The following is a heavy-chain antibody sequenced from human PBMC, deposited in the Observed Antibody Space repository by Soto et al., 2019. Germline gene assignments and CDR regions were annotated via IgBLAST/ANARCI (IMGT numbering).Heavy chain of an antibody. D-gene: IGHD5-12*01. CDR1: GGSVSSGSYY. Sequence: SETLSLTCTVSGGSVSSGSYYWSWIRQPPGKGLEWIGYIYYSGSTNYNPSLKSRVTISVDTSKNQFSLKLSSVTAADTAVYYCARVQRDGYNYDNWFDPWGQGTLVTVSS. CDR3: ARVQRDGYNYDNWFDP. J-gene: IGHJ5*02. V-gene: IGHV4-61*01. CDR2: IYYSGST.